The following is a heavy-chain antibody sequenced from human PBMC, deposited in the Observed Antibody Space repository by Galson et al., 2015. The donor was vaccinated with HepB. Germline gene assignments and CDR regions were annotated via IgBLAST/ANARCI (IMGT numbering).Heavy chain of an antibody. CDR1: GLSFVSYS. J-gene: IGHJ6*02. Sequence: SLRLSCAGSGLSFVSYSMNWVRQAPGKGPEWVAYISSGGTRYYADSVRGRFVISGDNARKSLFLHMNSLRDDDTAVYYCAKNPASYDYFSMDVWGHGTAVTVSS. CDR3: AKNPASYDYFSMDV. V-gene: IGHV3-48*02. CDR2: ISSGGTR.